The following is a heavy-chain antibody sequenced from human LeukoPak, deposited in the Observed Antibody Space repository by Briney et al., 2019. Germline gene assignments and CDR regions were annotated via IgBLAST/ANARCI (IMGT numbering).Heavy chain of an antibody. D-gene: IGHD3-22*01. Sequence: GGSLRLSCAASGFTFSSYGMHWVRQAPGKGLEWVAFIRYDGSNKYYADSVKGRFTISRDNSKNTLYLQMNSLRAEDTAVYYCAKGDYYDSSGPFDYWGQGTLVTVSS. CDR1: GFTFSSYG. CDR3: AKGDYYDSSGPFDY. CDR2: IRYDGSNK. V-gene: IGHV3-30*02. J-gene: IGHJ4*02.